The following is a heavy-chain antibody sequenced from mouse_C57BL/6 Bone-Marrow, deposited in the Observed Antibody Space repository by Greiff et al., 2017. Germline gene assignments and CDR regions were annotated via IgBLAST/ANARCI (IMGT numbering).Heavy chain of an antibody. CDR2: IDPANGDT. J-gene: IGHJ3*01. CDR3: TTLFAY. CDR1: GFNIKDDY. Sequence: EVKLMESGAELVRPGASVKLSCTASGFNIKDDYMHWVKQRPEQGLEWIGWIDPANGDTEYASKFQGKATITADTSSNTAYLQLSSLTSEDTAVYYCTTLFAYWGQGTLVTVSA. V-gene: IGHV14-4*01.